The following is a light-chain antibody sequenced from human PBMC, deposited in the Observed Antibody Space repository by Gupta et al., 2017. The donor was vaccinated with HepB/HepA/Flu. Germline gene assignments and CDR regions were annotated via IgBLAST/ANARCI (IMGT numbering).Light chain of an antibody. CDR3: QQYFSGPFT. J-gene: IGKJ3*01. V-gene: IGKV4-1*01. Sequence: DIVMTQSPDSLAVSLGERAAINCKSSQSVLYSSNNNNYLAWYQQKPGQPPKVLIYWASTRESGVPDRLSGSGSGTDFTLTISSLQAEDVAVYYCQQYFSGPFTFGPGTKVDIK. CDR2: WAS. CDR1: QSVLYSSNNNNY.